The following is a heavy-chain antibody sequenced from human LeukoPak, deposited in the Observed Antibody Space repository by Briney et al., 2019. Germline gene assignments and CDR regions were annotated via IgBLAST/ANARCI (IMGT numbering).Heavy chain of an antibody. D-gene: IGHD4-17*01. CDR2: IRSKANSYAT. CDR3: TSKPVMTTVIY. J-gene: IGHJ4*02. V-gene: IGHV3-73*01. CDR1: GFTFSASA. Sequence: GGSLRLSCAASGFTFSASAMHWVRQASGKGLEWVGRIRSKANSYATAYAASVKGRFTISRDDSKNTAYLQMNSLKTEDTAVYYCTSKPVMTTVIYWGQGTLVTVSS.